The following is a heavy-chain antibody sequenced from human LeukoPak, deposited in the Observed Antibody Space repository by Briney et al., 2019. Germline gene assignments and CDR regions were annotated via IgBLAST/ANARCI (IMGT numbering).Heavy chain of an antibody. CDR2: IYTSGST. J-gene: IGHJ6*03. Sequence: SETLSLTCTVSGGSISSYYWSWIRQPAGKGLEWIGRIYTSGSTNYNPSLKSRVTISVDTSKNQFSLKLSSVTAADTAVYYCAREYYYDSSGYSSYYYYMDVWGKGTTVTISS. D-gene: IGHD3-22*01. CDR1: GGSISSYY. CDR3: AREYYYDSSGYSSYYYYMDV. V-gene: IGHV4-4*07.